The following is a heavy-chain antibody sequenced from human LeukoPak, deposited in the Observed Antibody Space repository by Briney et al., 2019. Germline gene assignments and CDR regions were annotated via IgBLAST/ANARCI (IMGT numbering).Heavy chain of an antibody. CDR3: AAAPITGETHYYYYYYMDV. V-gene: IGHV1-2*02. CDR1: GYTFTGYS. Sequence: GASVKASCKASGYTFTGYSMHWVRQAPGQGLEWMGWINPNSGDTHYAQKFQGRVTMTRDTSISTAYMELSKLTSDDTALYYCAAAPITGETHYYYYYYMDVWGKGTAVTVSS. D-gene: IGHD7-27*01. CDR2: INPNSGDT. J-gene: IGHJ6*03.